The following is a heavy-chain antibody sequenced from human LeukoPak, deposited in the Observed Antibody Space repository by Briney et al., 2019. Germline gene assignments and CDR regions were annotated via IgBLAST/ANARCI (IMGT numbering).Heavy chain of an antibody. CDR1: GGSISSGSVY. Sequence: SETLSLACTVSGGSISSGSVYWSWIRQPAGKGLEWIGRIYSSGDTNYNPSLKSRVTISVDTSKNQFSLKLSSVTAADTAVYYCARSSPVPRGQQLVPSPEYWGQGILVTVSS. D-gene: IGHD6-13*01. V-gene: IGHV4-61*02. CDR2: IYSSGDT. CDR3: ARSSPVPRGQQLVPSPEY. J-gene: IGHJ4*02.